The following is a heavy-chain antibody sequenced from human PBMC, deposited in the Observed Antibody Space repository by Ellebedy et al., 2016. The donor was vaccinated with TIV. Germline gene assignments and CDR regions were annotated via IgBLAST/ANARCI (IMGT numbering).Heavy chain of an antibody. Sequence: PGGSLRLSCAGSGFTISPFTLNWVRQAPGQGLEWVSSISARSSHIFHADSVKGRFNISRDNAKNLLYLQMDSLRAGDTAVYYCASSLGDYPDRAFSFWGPGTTVIVSS. CDR3: ASSLGDYPDRAFSF. CDR1: GFTISPFT. J-gene: IGHJ3*01. V-gene: IGHV3-21*01. CDR2: ISARSSHI. D-gene: IGHD4-17*01.